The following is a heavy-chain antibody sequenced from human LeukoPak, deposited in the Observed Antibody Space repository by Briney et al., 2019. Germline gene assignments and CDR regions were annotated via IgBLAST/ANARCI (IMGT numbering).Heavy chain of an antibody. CDR1: GFPFSSYS. Sequence: GSLRLSFAASGFPFSSYSMNWVRPAPGEGLGWVSSISSSSSYIYYADSVKGRFTISRDNAKNSLYLQMNSLRAEDTAVYYCASESIADAFDIWGQGTMVTVSS. D-gene: IGHD6-6*01. CDR3: ASESIADAFDI. J-gene: IGHJ3*02. CDR2: ISSSSSYI. V-gene: IGHV3-21*01.